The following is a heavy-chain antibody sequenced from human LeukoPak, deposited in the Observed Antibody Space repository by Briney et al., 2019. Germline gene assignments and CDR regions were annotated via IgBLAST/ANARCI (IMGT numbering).Heavy chain of an antibody. Sequence: GGSLRLSCAASGFTFSSYWMSWVRQAPGKGLEWVANIKQDGSEKYYVDSVKGRFTISRDNAKNSLFLQVNSLRAEETAVYYCARGEYYYDGGYWGQGTLVTVSS. CDR2: IKQDGSEK. V-gene: IGHV3-7*04. D-gene: IGHD3-22*01. J-gene: IGHJ4*02. CDR1: GFTFSSYW. CDR3: ARGEYYYDGGY.